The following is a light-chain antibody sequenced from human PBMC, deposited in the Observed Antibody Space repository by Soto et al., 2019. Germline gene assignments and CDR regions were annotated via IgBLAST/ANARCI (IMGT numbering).Light chain of an antibody. CDR3: QQYGSSPRT. CDR2: AAS. J-gene: IGKJ1*01. CDR1: QSAVGSY. Sequence: EVELTQSPGTLSLSPGERATLSCRASQSAVGSYLAWFQQKPGQAPRLLIYAASSRATGIPARFSGSGYGTDFTLTISRLEPEDFAVYYCQQYGSSPRTFGQGTKVEIK. V-gene: IGKV3-20*01.